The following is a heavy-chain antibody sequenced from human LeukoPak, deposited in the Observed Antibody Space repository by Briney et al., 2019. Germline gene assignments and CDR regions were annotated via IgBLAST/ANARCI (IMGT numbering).Heavy chain of an antibody. J-gene: IGHJ6*03. V-gene: IGHV3-23*01. CDR3: AKNGDRGAYCTGGTCYPYFYYYMDV. D-gene: IGHD2-15*01. Sequence: PGGSLRLSCKASGFTFSNYAMSWVRQAPGKGLEWVSALSGSVGETTYADSVKGRFTISRDNSKNTLYLQMNSLRAEDTAIYYCAKNGDRGAYCTGGTCYPYFYYYMDVWGKGTTVTI. CDR2: LSGSVGET. CDR1: GFTFSNYA.